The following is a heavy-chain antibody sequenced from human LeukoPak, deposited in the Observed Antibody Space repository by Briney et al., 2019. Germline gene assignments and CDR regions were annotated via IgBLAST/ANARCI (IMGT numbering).Heavy chain of an antibody. V-gene: IGHV3-30*04. D-gene: IGHD5-18*01. CDR2: IPYKGSNK. CDR1: GFTFSSYT. J-gene: IGHJ4*02. Sequence: GGSLRLSCAASGFTFSSYTMHWVRQTPGKGLEGVAAIPYKGSNKYYADSVKGRFTISRDNSRNTLYLQMNSLRAEDTAVYYCASPTFSYFEWIPLDYWGQGTLVTVSS. CDR3: ASPTFSYFEWIPLDY.